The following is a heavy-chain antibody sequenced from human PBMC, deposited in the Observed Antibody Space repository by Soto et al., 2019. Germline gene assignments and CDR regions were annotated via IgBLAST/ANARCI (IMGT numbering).Heavy chain of an antibody. CDR1: GFTFSSYA. V-gene: IGHV3-30*18. Sequence: QVQLVQSGGGVVQPGGSLRLSCAASGFTFSSYAIHWVRQAPGKGLEWVADVSFDGSHKTYAVPVRGRFTISRDNSKKTVYLQMNSLRAEDTALYYCAKLGDAVSGYFDFWGQGTQGAVSS. CDR2: VSFDGSHK. D-gene: IGHD3-3*01. J-gene: IGHJ5*01. CDR3: AKLGDAVSGYFDF.